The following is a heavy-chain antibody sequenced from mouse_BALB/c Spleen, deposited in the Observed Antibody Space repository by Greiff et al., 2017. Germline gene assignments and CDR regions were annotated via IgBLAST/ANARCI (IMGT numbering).Heavy chain of an antibody. D-gene: IGHD1-2*01. Sequence: QVQLQQPGAELVKPGASVKMSCKASGYTFTSYNMHWVKQTPGQGLEWIGAIYPGNGDTSYNQKFKGKATLTADKSSSTAYMQLSSLTSEDSAVYYCARGGLITTATAWFAYWGQGTLVTVSA. CDR2: IYPGNGDT. J-gene: IGHJ3*01. V-gene: IGHV1-12*01. CDR1: GYTFTSYN. CDR3: ARGGLITTATAWFAY.